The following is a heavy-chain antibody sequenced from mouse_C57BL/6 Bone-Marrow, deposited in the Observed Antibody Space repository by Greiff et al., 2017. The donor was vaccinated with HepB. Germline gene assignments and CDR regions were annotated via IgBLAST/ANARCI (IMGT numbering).Heavy chain of an antibody. J-gene: IGHJ4*01. CDR3: ASYYSNPESLSDY. Sequence: QVQLQQSGAELVRPGASVKLSCKASGYTFTDYYINWVKQRPGQGLEWIARIYPGSGNTYYNEKFKGKATLTAEKSSSTAYMQLSSLTSEDSAVYFCASYYSNPESLSDYWGQGTSVTVSS. CDR1: GYTFTDYY. V-gene: IGHV1-76*01. D-gene: IGHD2-5*01. CDR2: IYPGSGNT.